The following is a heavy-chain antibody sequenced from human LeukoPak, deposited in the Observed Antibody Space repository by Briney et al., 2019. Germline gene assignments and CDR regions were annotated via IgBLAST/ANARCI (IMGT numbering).Heavy chain of an antibody. D-gene: IGHD2-2*01. CDR3: ARVVQAAHRNWFDP. CDR1: GYTFTSYG. CDR2: ISAYNGNT. V-gene: IGHV1-18*01. Sequence: ASVKVSCKASGYTFTSYGISWVRQAPGQGLEWMGWISAYNGNTNYAQKLQGRVTMTTDTSTSTAYMVLRSLRSDDTAVYYCARVVQAAHRNWFDPWGQGTLVTVSS. J-gene: IGHJ5*02.